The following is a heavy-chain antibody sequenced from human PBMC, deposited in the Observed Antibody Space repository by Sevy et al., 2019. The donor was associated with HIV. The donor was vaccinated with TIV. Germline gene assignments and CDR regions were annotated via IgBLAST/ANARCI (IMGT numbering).Heavy chain of an antibody. CDR3: ASLYNGFDY. CDR1: GFTFDDYA. V-gene: IGHV3-21*01. D-gene: IGHD1-20*01. J-gene: IGHJ4*02. CDR2: ISSSSTYI. Sequence: GGSLRLSCAASGFTFDDYAMHWVRQAPGKGLEWVSSISSSSTYISYADSVKGRFTISRDNAENSLFLQMNSLRAEDTAVYYCASLYNGFDYWGQGTLVTVSS.